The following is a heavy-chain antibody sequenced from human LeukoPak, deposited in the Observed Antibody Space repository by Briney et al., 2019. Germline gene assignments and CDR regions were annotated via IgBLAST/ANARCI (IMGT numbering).Heavy chain of an antibody. D-gene: IGHD2-2*01. CDR3: ARDPNCSSTSCTYDRFDS. CDR2: IYYSGST. Sequence: PSETLSLTCTVSGGSISSGDYYWSWIRQPPGKGLEWIGYIYYSGSTYYNPSLKSRVTISVDTSKNQFSLKLSSVTAADTAVYYCARDPNCSSTSCTYDRFDSWGQGTLVTVSS. V-gene: IGHV4-30-4*08. CDR1: GGSISSGDYY. J-gene: IGHJ4*02.